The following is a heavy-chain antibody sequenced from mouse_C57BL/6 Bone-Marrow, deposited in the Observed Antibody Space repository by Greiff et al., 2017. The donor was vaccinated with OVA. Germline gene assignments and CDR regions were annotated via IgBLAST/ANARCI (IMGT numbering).Heavy chain of an antibody. J-gene: IGHJ1*03. D-gene: IGHD2-4*01. CDR2: IYPGSGST. CDR3: AREGDYDGYFEV. Sequence: QVQLQQPGAELVKPGASVKMSCKASGYTFTSYWITWVKQRPGQGLEWIGDIYPGSGSTNYNEKFKSKATLTVDTSSSTAYMQLSSLTSEDSAVYYWAREGDYDGYFEVWGTGTTVTVSS. V-gene: IGHV1-55*01. CDR1: GYTFTSYW.